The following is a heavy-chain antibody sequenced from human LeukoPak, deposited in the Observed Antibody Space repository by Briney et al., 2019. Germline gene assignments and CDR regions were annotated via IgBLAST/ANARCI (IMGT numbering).Heavy chain of an antibody. J-gene: IGHJ3*02. V-gene: IGHV3-23*01. Sequence: GGSLRLSCAASGFTFSSYAMSSVRQAPGKGLEWVSAISGSGSSTYYADSVKGRFTISRDNSKNTLYLQMNSLRAEDTAVYYCAKRSGYSSIPAFDIWGQGTMVTVSS. CDR3: AKRSGYSSIPAFDI. D-gene: IGHD5-18*01. CDR1: GFTFSSYA. CDR2: ISGSGSST.